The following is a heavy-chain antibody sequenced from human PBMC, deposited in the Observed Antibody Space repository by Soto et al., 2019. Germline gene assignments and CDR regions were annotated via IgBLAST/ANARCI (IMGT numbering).Heavy chain of an antibody. CDR3: ARDRQRGYCTGGSCYSYFDY. D-gene: IGHD2-15*01. Sequence: QVQLQQWGAGLLKPSETLSLTCAIYGGSFSGYYWSWIRQPPGMGLEWIGEVDQSGSTNYNPSLKSRVTISGDTSKNQFSRKVNSVTAADTAVYYCARDRQRGYCTGGSCYSYFDYWGQGALVIVSS. J-gene: IGHJ4*02. CDR2: VDQSGST. CDR1: GGSFSGYY. V-gene: IGHV4-34*01.